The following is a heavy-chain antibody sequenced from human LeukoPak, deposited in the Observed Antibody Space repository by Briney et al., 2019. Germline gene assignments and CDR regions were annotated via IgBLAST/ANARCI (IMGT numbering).Heavy chain of an antibody. V-gene: IGHV3-33*06. CDR3: AKIVGGSYYYFDY. D-gene: IGHD1-26*01. CDR2: IWYDGSNK. J-gene: IGHJ4*02. CDR1: GFTFSSYG. Sequence: GGSLRLSCAAPGFTFSSYGMHWVRQAPGKGLEWVAVIWYDGSNKYYADSVKGRFTISRDNSKNTLYLQMNSLRAEDTAVYYCAKIVGGSYYYFDYWGQGTLVTVSS.